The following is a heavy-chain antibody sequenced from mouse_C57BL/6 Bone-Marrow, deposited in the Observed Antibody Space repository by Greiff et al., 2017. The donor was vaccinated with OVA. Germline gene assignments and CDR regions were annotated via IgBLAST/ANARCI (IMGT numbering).Heavy chain of an antibody. Sequence: QVQLQQPGAELVRPGSSVKLSCKASGYTFTSYWMDWVKQRPGQGLEWIGNIYPSDSETHYNQKFKDKATLTVDKSSSTAYMQLSSLTSEDSAVYYCALIYDGYYDYCDYWGQGTTLTVSS. CDR3: ALIYDGYYDYCDY. V-gene: IGHV1-61*01. J-gene: IGHJ2*01. CDR2: IYPSDSET. D-gene: IGHD2-3*01. CDR1: GYTFTSYW.